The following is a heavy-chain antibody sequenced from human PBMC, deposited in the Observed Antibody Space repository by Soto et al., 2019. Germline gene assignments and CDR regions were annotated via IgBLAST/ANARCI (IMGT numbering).Heavy chain of an antibody. CDR3: AKVVHGDYYYYYYGMDV. V-gene: IGHV3-30*18. Sequence: QVQLVESGGGVVQPGRSLRLSCAASGFTFSSYGMHWVRQAPGEGLEWVAVISYDGSNKYYADSVKGRFTISRDNSKNTLYLQMNSLRAEDTAVYYCAKVVHGDYYYYYYGMDVWGQGTTVTVSS. CDR2: ISYDGSNK. CDR1: GFTFSSYG. D-gene: IGHD4-17*01. J-gene: IGHJ6*02.